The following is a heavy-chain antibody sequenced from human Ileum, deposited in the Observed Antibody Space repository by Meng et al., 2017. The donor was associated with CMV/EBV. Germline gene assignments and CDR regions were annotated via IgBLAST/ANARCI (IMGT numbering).Heavy chain of an antibody. J-gene: IGHJ4*02. Sequence: VSGGSISSGGYYWSWIRQHPGKGLEWIGYIYYSGSTYYTPSLKSRVTISVDTSKNQFSLKLSSVTAADTAVYYFARAVSPWKYFDYWGQGTLVTVSS. CDR1: GGSISSGGYY. D-gene: IGHD1-1*01. CDR3: ARAVSPWKYFDY. CDR2: IYYSGST. V-gene: IGHV4-31*02.